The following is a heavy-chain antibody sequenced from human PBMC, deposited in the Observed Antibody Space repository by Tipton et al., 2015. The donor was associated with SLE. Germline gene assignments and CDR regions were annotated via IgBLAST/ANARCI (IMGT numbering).Heavy chain of an antibody. D-gene: IGHD5-24*01. CDR1: GFTVSSNY. CDR2: IKQDGSNK. CDR3: ARVETAHAFDI. V-gene: IGHV3-7*02. J-gene: IGHJ3*02. Sequence: SLRLSCAASGFTVSSNYMSWVRQAPGKGLEWVANIKQDGSNKYYADSVKGRFTISRDNAKNSLYLQMNSLRAEDTAVYYCARVETAHAFDIWGQGTMVTVSS.